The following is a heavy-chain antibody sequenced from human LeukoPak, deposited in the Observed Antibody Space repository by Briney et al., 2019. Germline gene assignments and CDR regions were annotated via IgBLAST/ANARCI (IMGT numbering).Heavy chain of an antibody. Sequence: PGGSLRLSCAASGFTVDSNHMSWVRQAPGQGLEWVSVIYSGGGTYFADSVRGRFTVSRDNSKNTVYLRMNSLRVEDTAVYYCARSYSSNWLFDYWGQGTLVTVSS. CDR1: GFTVDSNH. CDR2: IYSGGGT. V-gene: IGHV3-53*01. D-gene: IGHD6-19*01. J-gene: IGHJ4*02. CDR3: ARSYSSNWLFDY.